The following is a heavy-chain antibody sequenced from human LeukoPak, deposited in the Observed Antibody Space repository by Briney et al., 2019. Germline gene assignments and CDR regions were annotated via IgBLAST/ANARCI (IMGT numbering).Heavy chain of an antibody. D-gene: IGHD5-12*01. V-gene: IGHV1-69*06. J-gene: IGHJ4*02. Sequence: GASVKVSCKASGYTFTSYYMHWVRQAPGQGLEWMGGIIPIFGTANYAQKFQGRVTITADKSTSTAYMELSSLRSEDTAVYYCARRGYSGYDPFDYWGQGTLVTVSS. CDR1: GYTFTSYY. CDR3: ARRGYSGYDPFDY. CDR2: IIPIFGTA.